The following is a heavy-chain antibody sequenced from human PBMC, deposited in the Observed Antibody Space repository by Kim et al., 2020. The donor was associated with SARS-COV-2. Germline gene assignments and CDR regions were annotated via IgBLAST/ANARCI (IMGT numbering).Heavy chain of an antibody. V-gene: IGHV4-34*01. J-gene: IGHJ4*02. CDR1: GGSFSGYY. CDR2: INHSGST. D-gene: IGHD4-4*01. CDR3: ARRGYSNPRCFSR. Sequence: SETLSLTCAVYGGSFSGYYWSWIRQPPGKGLEWIGEINHSGSTNYNPSLKSRVTISVDTSKNPFSLKLSSVTAADTAVYYCARRGYSNPRCFSRWGQGTLVTVSS.